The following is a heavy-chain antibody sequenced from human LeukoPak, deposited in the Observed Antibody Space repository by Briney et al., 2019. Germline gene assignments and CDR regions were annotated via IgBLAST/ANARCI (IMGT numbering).Heavy chain of an antibody. Sequence: GGSLRLSCAASGFTFRNYGMNWVRQAPGKGLEWISYISSSSSTIFYADSVRGRFTMSRDNAKNLLYLQVNSLRAEDTAVYYCVRDQLYSATGSFDYWGQGTLVTVS. D-gene: IGHD3-9*01. CDR2: ISSSSSTI. V-gene: IGHV3-48*04. J-gene: IGHJ4*02. CDR1: GFTFRNYG. CDR3: VRDQLYSATGSFDY.